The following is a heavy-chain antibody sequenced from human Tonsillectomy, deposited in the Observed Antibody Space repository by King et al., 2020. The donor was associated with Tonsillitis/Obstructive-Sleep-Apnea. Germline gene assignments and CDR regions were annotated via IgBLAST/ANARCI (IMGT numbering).Heavy chain of an antibody. CDR1: GGSFSGYY. J-gene: IGHJ6*03. V-gene: IGHV4-34*01. D-gene: IGHD5-24*01. Sequence: HVQLQQWGAGLLKPSETLSLTCAVYGGSFSGYYWSWIRQPPGKGLEWIVEIHHSGSTKYNPSLKSRVTISVDTSKNQFSLKLSSATAADTAVYYCARRGPYKYDYYYFYYMDVWGKGTTVTISS. CDR3: ARRGPYKYDYYYFYYMDV. CDR2: IHHSGST.